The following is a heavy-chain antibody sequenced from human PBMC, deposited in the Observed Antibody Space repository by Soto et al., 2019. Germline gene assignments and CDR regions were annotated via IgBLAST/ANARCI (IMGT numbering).Heavy chain of an antibody. V-gene: IGHV5-10-1*01. CDR2: IDLSESYT. Sequence: ECLRISCNVCGYSVASQWIRWVRQVPGKGQEWMGRIDLSESYTTYNPSFQGHVTFSADKSITTAYLQWRSLEASDTATYYCATQGLTTYYFGYWGQGTLVTVSS. CDR3: ATQGLTTYYFGY. J-gene: IGHJ4*02. CDR1: GYSVASQW.